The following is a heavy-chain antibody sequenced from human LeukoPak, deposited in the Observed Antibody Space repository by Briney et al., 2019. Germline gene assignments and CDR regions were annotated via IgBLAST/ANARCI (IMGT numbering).Heavy chain of an antibody. CDR1: GFTFSSYG. Sequence: PGGSLRLSCAASGFTFSSYGMSWVRQAPGKGLEWVAIISSDVSKKYHADSVKGRFTISRDNSKNTVSLQMNSLRGDDTAVYYCAKDDAWGRYKDWGQGTLVTVSS. CDR3: AKDDAWGRYKD. V-gene: IGHV3-30*18. D-gene: IGHD3-16*01. J-gene: IGHJ1*01. CDR2: ISSDVSKK.